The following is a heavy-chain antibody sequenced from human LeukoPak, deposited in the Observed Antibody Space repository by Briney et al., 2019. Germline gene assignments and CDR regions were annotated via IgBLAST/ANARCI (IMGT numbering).Heavy chain of an antibody. Sequence: SETLSLTCAVYGGSFSGYYWSWIRQPPGKGLEWIGEINHSGSTYYNPSLKSRVTISVDRSKNQFSLKLSSVTAADTAVYYCARANSAVFYYYGMDVWGQGTTVTVSS. CDR1: GGSFSGYY. J-gene: IGHJ6*02. CDR2: INHSGST. D-gene: IGHD2/OR15-2a*01. CDR3: ARANSAVFYYYGMDV. V-gene: IGHV4-34*01.